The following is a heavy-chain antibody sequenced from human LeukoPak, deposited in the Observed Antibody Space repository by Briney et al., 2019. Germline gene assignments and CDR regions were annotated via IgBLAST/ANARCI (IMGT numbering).Heavy chain of an antibody. CDR1: GGTFSSYA. CDR2: IIPIFGTA. Sequence: AASVKVSCKASGGTFSSYAISWVRQAPGQGLEWMGGIIPIFGTANYAQKFQGRVTITADESTSTAYMELSSLRSEDTAVYYCARAASSSIWSFDPWGQGTLVTVSS. D-gene: IGHD2-2*01. J-gene: IGHJ5*02. V-gene: IGHV1-69*01. CDR3: ARAASSSIWSFDP.